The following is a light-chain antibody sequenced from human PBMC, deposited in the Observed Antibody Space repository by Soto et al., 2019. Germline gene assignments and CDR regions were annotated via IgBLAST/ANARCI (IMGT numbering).Light chain of an antibody. Sequence: DIQMTQSPSSLSASVGDRVTITCRASQGISNYLAWYQQKPGKVPQLLIYSASVLQSEVPSRFSGSGSETDFTLTISSLQPEDVATYYCQKYNSALWTFGQGTKVESK. CDR1: QGISNY. CDR2: SAS. V-gene: IGKV1-27*01. CDR3: QKYNSALWT. J-gene: IGKJ1*01.